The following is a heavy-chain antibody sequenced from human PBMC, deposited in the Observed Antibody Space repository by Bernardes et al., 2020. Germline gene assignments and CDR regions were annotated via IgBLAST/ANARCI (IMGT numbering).Heavy chain of an antibody. J-gene: IGHJ4*02. D-gene: IGHD6-13*01. CDR3: ARVRQLVRDF. Sequence: ASMKVSCKASGYTFTNYGIGWVRQAPGQGLEWMGWINTDNGYTNFAQKLQGRVTMTTDTSTSTAYMELRSLSSDDTAVYYCARVRQLVRDFWGQGTLVTVSS. CDR1: GYTFTNYG. CDR2: INTDNGYT. V-gene: IGHV1-18*01.